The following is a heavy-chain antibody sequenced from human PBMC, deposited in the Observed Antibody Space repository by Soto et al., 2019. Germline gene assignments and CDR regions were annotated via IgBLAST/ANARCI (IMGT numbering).Heavy chain of an antibody. Sequence: SETLSLTCTVSGGSISSGGYYWSWIRQHPGKGLEWIGYIYYSGSTYYNPSLKSRVTISVDTSKNQFSLKLSSVTAADTAVYYCARAEYCGGDCYSDYFDYWGQGTPVTVSS. J-gene: IGHJ4*02. V-gene: IGHV4-31*03. D-gene: IGHD2-21*02. CDR1: GGSISSGGYY. CDR2: IYYSGST. CDR3: ARAEYCGGDCYSDYFDY.